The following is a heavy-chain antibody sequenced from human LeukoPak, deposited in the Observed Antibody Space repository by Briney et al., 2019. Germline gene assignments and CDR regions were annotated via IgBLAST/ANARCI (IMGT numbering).Heavy chain of an antibody. V-gene: IGHV3-21*01. CDR1: GFTFSSYS. CDR3: ARVKGSYYDID. CDR2: ISSSSSYI. D-gene: IGHD3-9*01. J-gene: IGHJ4*02. Sequence: GGSLRLSCAASGFTFSSYSMNWVRQAPGKGLEWVSSISSSSSYIYYADSVKGRFTISRDNAKNSLYLQMNSLRAEDTAVYYCARVKGSYYDIDWGQGTLVTVSS.